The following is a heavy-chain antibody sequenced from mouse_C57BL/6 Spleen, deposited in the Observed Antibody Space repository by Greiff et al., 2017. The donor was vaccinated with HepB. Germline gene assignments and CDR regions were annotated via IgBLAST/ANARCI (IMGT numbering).Heavy chain of an antibody. J-gene: IGHJ4*01. D-gene: IGHD2-4*01. Sequence: EVQLVESGPELVKPGASVKIPCKASGYTFTDYNMDWVKQSHGKSLEWIGDINPNNGGTIYNQKFKGKATLTVDKSSSTAYMELRSLTSEDTAVYYCAREGVDYDEGYAMDYWGQGTSVTVSS. CDR3: AREGVDYDEGYAMDY. CDR2: INPNNGGT. CDR1: GYTFTDYN. V-gene: IGHV1-18*01.